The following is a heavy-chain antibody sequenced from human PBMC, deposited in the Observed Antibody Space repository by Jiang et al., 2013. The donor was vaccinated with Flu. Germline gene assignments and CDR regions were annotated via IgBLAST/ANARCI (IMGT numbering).Heavy chain of an antibody. CDR1: GFSLSTSGVG. V-gene: IGHV2-5*02. Sequence: KPTQTLTLTCTFSGFSLSTSGVGVGWIRQPPGRALEYLALIYWDDDKRYSPSLKSRLTITKDTSKNQVVLTMTNVDPVDTATYYCAHRVISPGFWNSGAFDYWGQGTLVTVSS. CDR3: AHRVISPGFWNSGAFDY. D-gene: IGHD1-26*01. J-gene: IGHJ4*02. CDR2: IYWDDDK.